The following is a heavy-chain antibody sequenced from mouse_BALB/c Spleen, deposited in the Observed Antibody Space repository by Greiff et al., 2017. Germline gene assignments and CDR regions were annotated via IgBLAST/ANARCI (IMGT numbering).Heavy chain of an antibody. CDR2: IWGDGST. J-gene: IGHJ3*01. D-gene: IGHD2-1*01. CDR1: GFSLTGYG. CDR3: ASFYYGNYSWFAY. V-gene: IGHV2-6-7*01. Sequence: VQLKESGPGLVAPSQSLSITCTVSGFSLTGYGVNWVRQPPGKGLEWLGMIWGDGSTDYNSALKSRLSISKDNSKSQVFLKMNSLQTDDTARYYCASFYYGNYSWFAYWGQGTLVTVSA.